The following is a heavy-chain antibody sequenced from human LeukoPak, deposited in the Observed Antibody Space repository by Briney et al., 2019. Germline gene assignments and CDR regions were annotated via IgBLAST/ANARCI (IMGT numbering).Heavy chain of an antibody. CDR2: IIPIFGTA. D-gene: IGHD5-18*01. CDR3: ARGGTDTAMVARVHYYYYMDV. Sequence: SVKVSCKASGGTFSSYAISWVRQAPGQGLEWMGGIIPIFGTANYAQKFQGRVTITTDESTSTAYMELSSLRSEGTAVYYCARGGTDTAMVARVHYYYYMDVWGKGTTVTVSS. J-gene: IGHJ6*03. V-gene: IGHV1-69*05. CDR1: GGTFSSYA.